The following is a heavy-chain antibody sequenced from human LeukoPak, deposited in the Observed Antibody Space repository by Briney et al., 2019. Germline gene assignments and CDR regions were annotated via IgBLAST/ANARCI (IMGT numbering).Heavy chain of an antibody. D-gene: IGHD3-16*01. V-gene: IGHV3-48*02. Sequence: GGSLRLSCAASGFTFSRFGMNWVRQAPGKGLEWISYISCTSSAISYADSVKGRFTISRDNAKNSLYLQMSSLRDEDTAVYYCTRRLDDWGQGTLVTVSS. CDR3: TRRLDD. CDR1: GFTFSRFG. CDR2: ISCTSSAI. J-gene: IGHJ4*02.